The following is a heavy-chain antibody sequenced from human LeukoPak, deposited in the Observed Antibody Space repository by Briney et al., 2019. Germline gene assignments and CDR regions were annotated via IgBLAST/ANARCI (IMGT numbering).Heavy chain of an antibody. Sequence: GGSLRLSCAASGFTFSSYGMHWVRQAPGKGLEWVAFIRYDGSNKYYADSVKGRFTISRDNSKNTLYLHMSSLRAEDTAVYYCAKEPRGSSSRLICFDYWGQGTLVTVSS. J-gene: IGHJ4*02. CDR2: IRYDGSNK. V-gene: IGHV3-30*02. CDR1: GFTFSSYG. CDR3: AKEPRGSSSRLICFDY. D-gene: IGHD6-13*01.